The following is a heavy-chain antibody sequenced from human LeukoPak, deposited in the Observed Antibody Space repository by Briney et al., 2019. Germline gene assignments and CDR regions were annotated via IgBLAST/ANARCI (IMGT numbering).Heavy chain of an antibody. CDR2: IYYNGDT. CDR1: GGSMISYY. CDR3: TRGTTVISLDY. V-gene: IGHV4-59*01. J-gene: IGHJ4*02. Sequence: SETLSLTCTVSGGSMISYYWTWIRQAPGKGLEWIGYIYYNGDTNYNPSLKSRVTMSIDTSKTHFSLNLGSVTAADTAVYYCTRGTTVISLDYWGQGILVTVSS. D-gene: IGHD4-23*01.